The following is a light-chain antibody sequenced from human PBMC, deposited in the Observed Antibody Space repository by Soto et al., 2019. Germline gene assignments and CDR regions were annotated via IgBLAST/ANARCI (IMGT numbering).Light chain of an antibody. CDR2: GAS. CDR3: QQYGSSTQT. J-gene: IGKJ1*01. V-gene: IGKV3-20*01. Sequence: ESWLTQSPGTLSLSPGERATLSWGASQSVSSSYLAWYQQKPGQAPRLLIYGASSRATGIPERFSGSGYGTDFTITISRLEPEDFAVYYCQQYGSSTQTFGHGTKVDLK. CDR1: QSVSSSY.